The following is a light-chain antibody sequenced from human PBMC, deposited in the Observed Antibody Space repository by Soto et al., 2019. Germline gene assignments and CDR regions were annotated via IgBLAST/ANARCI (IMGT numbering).Light chain of an antibody. CDR3: QQSGIT. J-gene: IGKJ4*01. CDR1: QSISSW. CDR2: DAS. Sequence: DIQMTQSPSTLSASVGDRVTITCRASQSISSWLAWYQQKPGKAPKLLIYDASSLESGVPSRFSGSGSGTEFTLTISSLQPDDFATYYCQQSGITFGGWTKVEIK. V-gene: IGKV1-5*01.